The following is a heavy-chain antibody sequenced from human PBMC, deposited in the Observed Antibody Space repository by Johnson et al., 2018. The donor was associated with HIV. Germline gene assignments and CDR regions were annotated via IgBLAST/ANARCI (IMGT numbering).Heavy chain of an antibody. CDR1: GFTVSSNY. J-gene: IGHJ3*02. CDR2: IYSGGST. CDR3: AKESMGAFDI. Sequence: EVQLVESGGGVVRPGGSLRLSCAASGFTVSSNYMSWVRQAPGKGLEWVSVIYSGGSTYYADSVKGRFTISRDNSKNTLYLQMNSLRAEDTAVYYCAKESMGAFDIWGQATMVTVSS. D-gene: IGHD2-8*01. V-gene: IGHV3-66*02.